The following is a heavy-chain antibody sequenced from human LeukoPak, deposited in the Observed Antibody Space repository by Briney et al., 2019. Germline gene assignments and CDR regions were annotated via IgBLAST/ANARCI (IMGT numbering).Heavy chain of an antibody. CDR3: SRGHNYSKFGGHYSYYMVR. D-gene: IGHD5-24*01. CDR1: GDAFSIYD. J-gene: IGHJ6*03. CDR2: MNVNSGNT. Sequence: GASVPVTLKACGDAFSIYDMNGVPQASGQGLEWMGWMNVNSGNTGYTQKLQCRVTITRNTSISTAYMELSSLSSEATGVYCVSRGHNYSKFGGHYSYYMVRSGNGNTVTVSS. V-gene: IGHV1-8*01.